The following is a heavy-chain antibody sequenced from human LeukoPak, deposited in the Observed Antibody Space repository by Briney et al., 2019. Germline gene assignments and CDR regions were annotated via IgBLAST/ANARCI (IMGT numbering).Heavy chain of an antibody. CDR1: GFTFNTYS. D-gene: IGHD3-16*01. V-gene: IGHV3-30-3*01. Sequence: GGSLRLSCVASGFTFNTYSMHWVRQAPGKGLEWVAVLSFDGDEKHYADSVKGRFTISRDNAKNSLYLQMNSLRAEDTAVYFCARVGGRYFDYWGQGTLVTVSS. CDR2: LSFDGDEK. J-gene: IGHJ4*02. CDR3: ARVGGRYFDY.